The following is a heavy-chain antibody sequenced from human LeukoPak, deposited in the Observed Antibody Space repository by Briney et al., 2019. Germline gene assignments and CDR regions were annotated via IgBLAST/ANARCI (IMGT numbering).Heavy chain of an antibody. V-gene: IGHV3-23*01. CDR1: GFTFSSNN. Sequence: GGSLRLSCAASGFTFSSNNMNWVRQAPGKGLEWVSSIFPSGGEIHYADSVRGRFTISRDNSKSTLSLQMNSLRAEDTAIYYCATYRQVLLPFESWGQGTLVTVSS. J-gene: IGHJ4*02. D-gene: IGHD2-8*02. CDR2: IFPSGGEI. CDR3: ATYRQVLLPFES.